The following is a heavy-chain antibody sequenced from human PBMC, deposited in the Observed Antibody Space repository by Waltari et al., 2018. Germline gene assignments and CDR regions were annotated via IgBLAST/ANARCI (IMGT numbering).Heavy chain of an antibody. D-gene: IGHD3-3*01. Sequence: QVQLVESGGGLVNPGGSLRLSCAASGFRFSYYYMTLIRQSPGKGLEWMAYIRSRDNIIYHADSVKGRFTISRDNAKNSLFLQMKSLRAEDTAVYYCARAREQNYDFWSGYSVYFDHWGQGALVTVSS. CDR3: ARAREQNYDFWSGYSVYFDH. J-gene: IGHJ4*02. CDR2: IRSRDNII. CDR1: GFRFSYYY. V-gene: IGHV3-11*01.